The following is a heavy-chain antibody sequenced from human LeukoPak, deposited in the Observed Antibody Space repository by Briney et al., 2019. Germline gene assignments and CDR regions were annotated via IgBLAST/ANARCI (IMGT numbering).Heavy chain of an antibody. V-gene: IGHV3-48*04. CDR2: ISSSSSTI. CDR3: ARDYDILTGYLDY. Sequence: QAGGSLRLSCAASGFTFSSYSMNWVRQAPGKGLEWVSYISSSSSTIYYADSVKGRFTISRDNAKNSLYLQMNSLRAEDTAVYYCARDYDILTGYLDYWGQGTLVTVSS. CDR1: GFTFSSYS. D-gene: IGHD3-9*01. J-gene: IGHJ4*02.